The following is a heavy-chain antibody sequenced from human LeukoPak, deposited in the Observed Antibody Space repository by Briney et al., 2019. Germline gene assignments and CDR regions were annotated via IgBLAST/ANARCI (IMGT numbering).Heavy chain of an antibody. CDR3: ARSYTVYYDILTGYYTEWYFDY. V-gene: IGHV3-21*01. Sequence: GGSLRLPCAASGFTFSSYSMNWVRQAPGKGLEWVSSISSSSSYIYYADSVKGRFTISRDNAKNSLYLQMNSLRAEDTAVYYCARSYTVYYDILTGYYTEWYFDYWGQGTLVTVSS. J-gene: IGHJ4*02. CDR2: ISSSSSYI. CDR1: GFTFSSYS. D-gene: IGHD3-9*01.